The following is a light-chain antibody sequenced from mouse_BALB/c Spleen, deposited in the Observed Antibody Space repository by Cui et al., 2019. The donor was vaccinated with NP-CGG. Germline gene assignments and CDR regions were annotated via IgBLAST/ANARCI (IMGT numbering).Light chain of an antibody. Sequence: QACVTHDSAITTSPGETVTLTCRSSTGAVTTSNYANWVQEKPDHLFTGLIGGTNNRAPGVPARFSGSLIGDKAALTITGAQTEDEAIYFCALWYSNHWVFGGGTKLTVL. V-gene: IGLV1*01. CDR3: ALWYSNHWV. CDR2: GTN. CDR1: TGAVTTSNY. J-gene: IGLJ1*01.